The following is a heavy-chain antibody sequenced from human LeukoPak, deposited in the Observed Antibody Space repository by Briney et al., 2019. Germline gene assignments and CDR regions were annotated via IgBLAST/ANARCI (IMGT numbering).Heavy chain of an antibody. CDR1: GGTFSSYA. CDR3: ARGHDVYSSGWYKFDY. Sequence: SVKVSCKASGGTFSSYAISWVRQAPGQGLEWMGRIIPIFGTANYAQRFQGRVTITTDESTSTAYMELSSLRSEDTAVYYCARGHDVYSSGWYKFDYWGQGTLVTVSS. J-gene: IGHJ4*02. V-gene: IGHV1-69*05. D-gene: IGHD6-19*01. CDR2: IIPIFGTA.